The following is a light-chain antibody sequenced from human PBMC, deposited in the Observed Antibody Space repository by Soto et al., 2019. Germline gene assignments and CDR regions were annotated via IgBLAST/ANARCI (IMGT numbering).Light chain of an antibody. CDR3: LQYINNPWT. Sequence: VLTQSPDRLSLSAGERATLSCRASQSVSNNYLAWYQQKPGQAPRLLIYGASNRATGIPDRFSGSGSGTDFTLAISSLQPEDSATYYCLQYINNPWTFGEGTKVDIK. V-gene: IGKV3-20*01. CDR1: QSVSNNY. J-gene: IGKJ1*01. CDR2: GAS.